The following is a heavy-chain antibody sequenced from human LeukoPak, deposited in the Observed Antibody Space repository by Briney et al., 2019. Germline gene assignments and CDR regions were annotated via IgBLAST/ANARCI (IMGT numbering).Heavy chain of an antibody. CDR3: ARHGTISSESYFDY. CDR2: IHNSGRT. D-gene: IGHD1-14*01. V-gene: IGHV4-59*08. Sequence: SETLSPTCSVSGGSVSSYYWSWIRQSPGKGLEWIGYIHNSGRTNYNPSLKSRVTGFVDTSKNQVSLRLSSVTAADTAVYYCARHGTISSESYFDYWGQGALVTVSS. CDR1: GGSVSSYY. J-gene: IGHJ4*02.